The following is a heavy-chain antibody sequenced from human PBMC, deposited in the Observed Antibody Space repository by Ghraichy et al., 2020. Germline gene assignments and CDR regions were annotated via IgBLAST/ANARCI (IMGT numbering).Heavy chain of an antibody. CDR3: AREHFAGTVTTISDY. CDR2: MAYDGANQ. J-gene: IGHJ4*03. Sequence: GGSLRLSCEVSGFDFNSYSIHWVRQAPGKGLDWVGVMAYDGANQYYGASVRGRFTLSRDTAKNTVYLQMSSLTRDDTAVYYCAREHFAGTVTTISDYWGKGTPVIVSS. V-gene: IGHV3-30-3*01. D-gene: IGHD4-11*01. CDR1: GFDFNSYS.